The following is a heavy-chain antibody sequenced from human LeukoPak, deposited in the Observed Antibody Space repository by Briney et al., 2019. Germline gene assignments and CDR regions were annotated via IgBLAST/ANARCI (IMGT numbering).Heavy chain of an antibody. Sequence: PGGSLRLSCAASGFTFSSYAMSRVRQAPGKGLEWVSAISGSGGSTYYADSVKGRFTISRDNSKNTLYLQMNSLRAEDTAVYYCAKVEVVVVVAAYTLHFDYWGQGTLVTVSS. CDR3: AKVEVVVVVAAYTLHFDY. D-gene: IGHD2-15*01. CDR1: GFTFSSYA. V-gene: IGHV3-23*01. CDR2: ISGSGGST. J-gene: IGHJ4*02.